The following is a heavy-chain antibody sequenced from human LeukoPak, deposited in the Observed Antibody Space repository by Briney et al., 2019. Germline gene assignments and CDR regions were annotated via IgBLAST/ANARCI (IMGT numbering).Heavy chain of an antibody. CDR2: ISYDGSNK. D-gene: IGHD4-17*01. CDR1: GFTFSSYA. CDR3: ARGSTVTTLRIFDY. Sequence: GGSLRPSCAASGFTFSSYAMPWVRQAPGKGLEWVAVISYDGSNKYYADSVKGRFTISRDNSKNTLYLQMNSLRAEDTAVYYCARGSTVTTLRIFDYWGQGTLVIVSS. J-gene: IGHJ4*02. V-gene: IGHV3-30-3*01.